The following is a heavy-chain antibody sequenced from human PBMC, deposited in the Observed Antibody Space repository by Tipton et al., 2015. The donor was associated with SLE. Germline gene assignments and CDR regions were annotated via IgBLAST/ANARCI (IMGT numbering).Heavy chain of an antibody. CDR2: IYYSGGI. D-gene: IGHD2-21*01. CDR1: GGSIVRTPYY. CDR3: ARRDGLNGFDI. V-gene: IGHV4-39*07. J-gene: IGHJ3*02. Sequence: TLSLTCTVSGGSIVRTPYYWGWIRQLPGNGLEWIGNIYYSGGIYYNPSLMSRITISVDTSKNQYSLKLSSVTAADTAVYFCARRDGLNGFDIWGRGTMVTVSS.